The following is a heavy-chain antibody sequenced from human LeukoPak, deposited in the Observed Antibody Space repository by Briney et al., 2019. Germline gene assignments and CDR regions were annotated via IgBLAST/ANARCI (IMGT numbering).Heavy chain of an antibody. CDR3: ATGARPGIAAAGTPYYYGMDV. D-gene: IGHD6-13*01. V-gene: IGHV5-51*01. J-gene: IGHJ6*02. Sequence: GESLKISCKGSGYSFISYWIGWVRQMPGKGLEWMGIIYPGDSDTRYSPSFQGQVTISADKSISTAYLRWSSLKASDTAMYYCATGARPGIAAAGTPYYYGMDVWGQGTTVTVSS. CDR1: GYSFISYW. CDR2: IYPGDSDT.